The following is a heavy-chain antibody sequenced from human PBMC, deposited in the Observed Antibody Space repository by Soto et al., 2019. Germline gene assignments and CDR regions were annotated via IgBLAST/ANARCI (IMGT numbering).Heavy chain of an antibody. CDR2: SSSSGGYT. V-gene: IGHV3-11*06. J-gene: IGHJ6*02. CDR1: GFSVGDNY. D-gene: IGHD3-16*01. Sequence: QVQLVETGGGLVEPGGSLRLSCAASGFSVGDNYMTWIRQAPGKGLEWLSYSSSSGGYTNYADSVKGRFTISRDNAKTSLYLQMDSLRAADTAVYLCARSSGRRHVFTFDYGLDVWGQGTTVTVSS. CDR3: ARSSGRRHVFTFDYGLDV.